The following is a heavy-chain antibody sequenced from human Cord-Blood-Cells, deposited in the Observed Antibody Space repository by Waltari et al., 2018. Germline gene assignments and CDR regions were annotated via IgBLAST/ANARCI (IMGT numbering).Heavy chain of an antibody. V-gene: IGHV1-24*01. CDR2: FDPEDGET. CDR3: ATKAGDDAFDI. Sequence: QVQLVQSGAEGKKPGASVKFSCKGSGNTLTALSIHWVRQAPGKGLEWMGGFDPEDGETIYAQKFQGRVTMTEDTSTDTAYMELSSLRSEDTAVYYCATKAGDDAFDIWGQGTMVTVSS. CDR1: GNTLTALS. D-gene: IGHD7-27*01. J-gene: IGHJ3*02.